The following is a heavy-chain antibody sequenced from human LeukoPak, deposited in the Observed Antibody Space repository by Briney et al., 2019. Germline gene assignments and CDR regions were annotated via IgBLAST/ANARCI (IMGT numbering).Heavy chain of an antibody. CDR2: IYYSGTT. CDR1: GGSITNDNYY. J-gene: IGHJ1*01. Sequence: SETLSLTCTVSGGSITNDNYYWAWIRQPPGKGLEWIGSIYYSGTTYDNPTLKSRVTISVDTSKNQFSLKLSSMTAADTAVYYCARGYPNYDFWSGFDFQYWSQGTLVTVSS. V-gene: IGHV4-39*07. CDR3: ARGYPNYDFWSGFDFQY. D-gene: IGHD3-3*01.